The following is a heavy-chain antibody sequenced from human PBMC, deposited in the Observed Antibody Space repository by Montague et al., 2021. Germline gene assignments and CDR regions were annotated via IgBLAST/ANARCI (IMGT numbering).Heavy chain of an antibody. D-gene: IGHD3-10*01. J-gene: IGHJ4*02. CDR1: GFTFSSYW. CDR3: TFYKFRETPRGFDY. CDR2: ISTDGSST. Sequence: SLRLSCAASGFTFSSYWMHWVRQAPGKGLVWVSRISTDGSSTTSADSVKGRFTTSSDNAKNMLYLQMNSLRAEDTAVYYCTFYKFRETPRGFDYWGQGTLVTVSA. V-gene: IGHV3-74*01.